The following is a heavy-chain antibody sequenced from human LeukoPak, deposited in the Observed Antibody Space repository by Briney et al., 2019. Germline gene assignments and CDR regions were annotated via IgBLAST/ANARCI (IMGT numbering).Heavy chain of an antibody. D-gene: IGHD3-22*01. CDR1: GGSISSYY. V-gene: IGHV4-59*08. CDR3: AKLNSVGRSYYYDSPFDY. Sequence: SETLSLTCTVSGGSISSYYWSWIRQPPGKGLEWIGYIYYSGSTNYNPSLKSRVTISVDTSKNQFSLKLSSVTAADTAVYYCAKLNSVGRSYYYDSPFDYWGQGTLVTVSS. CDR2: IYYSGST. J-gene: IGHJ4*02.